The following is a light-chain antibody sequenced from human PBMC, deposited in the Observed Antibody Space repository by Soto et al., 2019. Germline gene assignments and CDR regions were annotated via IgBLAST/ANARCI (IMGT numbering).Light chain of an antibody. Sequence: EIGMTQSRATLSVSPGERATLSCSASQSVINNLAWYQQKPGQAPRLLIYGASTRATGIPARFSGSGSGTEFTLTISRLQSEDFAVYYCQQYNNWPPMAFGQGTKVEIK. CDR2: GAS. CDR1: QSVINN. V-gene: IGKV3-15*01. CDR3: QQYNNWPPMA. J-gene: IGKJ1*01.